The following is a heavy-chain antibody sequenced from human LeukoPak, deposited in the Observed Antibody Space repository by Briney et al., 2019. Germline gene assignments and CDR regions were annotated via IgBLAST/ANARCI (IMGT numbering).Heavy chain of an antibody. D-gene: IGHD1-1*01. CDR2: IYYSGST. Sequence: SETLSLTRTVSGGSLSSGDYYWSWIRQLPGRGLEWIGYIYYSGSTYYNPSLKSRVTISVDTSKNQFSLKLSSVTAADTAVYYCARGADVTTDFDYWGQGTLVTVSS. J-gene: IGHJ4*02. V-gene: IGHV4-30-4*01. CDR1: GGSLSSGDYY. CDR3: ARGADVTTDFDY.